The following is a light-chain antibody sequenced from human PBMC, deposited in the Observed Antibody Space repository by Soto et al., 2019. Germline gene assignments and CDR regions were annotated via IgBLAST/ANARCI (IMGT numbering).Light chain of an antibody. V-gene: IGKV3-20*01. J-gene: IGKJ1*01. Sequence: EIVLTQSPGTLSLSPGERATFSCRASQSVSSSWLAWYQQKPGQAPRLLIYGASSRATGVPDRFSGSGSGTDFTLTITRLEPEDSAVFYCQQYGGPPWTFGQGTKVEIK. CDR2: GAS. CDR1: QSVSSSW. CDR3: QQYGGPPWT.